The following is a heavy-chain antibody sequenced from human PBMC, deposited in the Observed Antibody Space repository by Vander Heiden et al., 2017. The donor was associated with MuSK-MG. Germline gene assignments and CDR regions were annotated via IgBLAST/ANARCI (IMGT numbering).Heavy chain of an antibody. Sequence: EVQLVESGGGLVQPGGSLRLSCAASAFTFGSYYMSWVRQAPGKGLEWVANIKRDGSEKYYVDSVKGRFTISRDNTKNSLSLQMNSLRAEDTAVYYCAREGEWFGEFPFDYWGQGTLVTVSS. CDR1: AFTFGSYY. V-gene: IGHV3-7*03. CDR2: IKRDGSEK. D-gene: IGHD3-10*01. J-gene: IGHJ4*02. CDR3: AREGEWFGEFPFDY.